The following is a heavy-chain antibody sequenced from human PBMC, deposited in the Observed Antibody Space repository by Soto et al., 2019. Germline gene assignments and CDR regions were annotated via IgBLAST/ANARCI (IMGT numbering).Heavy chain of an antibody. Sequence: ASVKVSCKASGYTFTSYGISWVRQAPGQGLEWMGWISAYNGNTNYAQKLQGRVTMTTDTSASTAYVELRSLRSDDTAVYYCATGYDFWSGYSYYFGYWGQGTLVTVSS. CDR1: GYTFTSYG. CDR3: ATGYDFWSGYSYYFGY. CDR2: ISAYNGNT. D-gene: IGHD3-3*01. V-gene: IGHV1-18*01. J-gene: IGHJ4*02.